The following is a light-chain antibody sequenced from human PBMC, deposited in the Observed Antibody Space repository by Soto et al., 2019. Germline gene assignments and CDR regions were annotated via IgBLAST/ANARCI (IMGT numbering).Light chain of an antibody. CDR2: VGTGGIVG. Sequence: QLVLTQPPSASASLGASVTLTCTLSSGYSNYKVDWYQQRPGKGPRFVMRVGTGGIVGSKGDGIPDRFSVLGSCLNRYLTVKNIQEEDESDYYCGADHGGGSNLVVVFGGGTKLTVL. V-gene: IGLV9-49*01. CDR1: SGYSNYK. CDR3: GADHGGGSNLVVV. J-gene: IGLJ2*01.